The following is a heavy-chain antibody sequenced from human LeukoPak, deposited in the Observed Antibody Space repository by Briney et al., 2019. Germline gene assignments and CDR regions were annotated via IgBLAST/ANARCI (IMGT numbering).Heavy chain of an antibody. D-gene: IGHD5-18*01. V-gene: IGHV3-11*01. Sequence: NPGGSLRLSCAASGFTFSDYYMSWIRQAPGKGLEWVSYISSSGSTTYYADSVKGRFTISRDNAKNSLYLQMNSLRAEDTAVYYCAREPSAAGYSDAFDYWGQGALVTVSS. J-gene: IGHJ4*02. CDR1: GFTFSDYY. CDR2: ISSSGSTT. CDR3: AREPSAAGYSDAFDY.